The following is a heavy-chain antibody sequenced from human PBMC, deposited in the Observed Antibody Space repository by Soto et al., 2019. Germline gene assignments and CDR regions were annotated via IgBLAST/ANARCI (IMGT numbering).Heavy chain of an antibody. CDR1: GFTFSSYS. Sequence: QVQLVESGGGVVQPGRSLRLSCAASGFTFSSYSMHWVRQAPGKGLEWVAVILYDGSHKYYAESVKGRFTISSDSSKNTLYLQMNSLKTEDTAVYYCARVIGAAGGHLGAFDIWGQGTMVTVSS. CDR3: ARVIGAAGGHLGAFDI. CDR2: ILYDGSHK. V-gene: IGHV3-30-3*01. D-gene: IGHD6-13*01. J-gene: IGHJ3*02.